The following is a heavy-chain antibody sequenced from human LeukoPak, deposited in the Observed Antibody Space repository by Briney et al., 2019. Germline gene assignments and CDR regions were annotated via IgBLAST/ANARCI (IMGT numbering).Heavy chain of an antibody. J-gene: IGHJ4*02. CDR1: GGTFSSYA. V-gene: IGHV1-69*13. CDR2: IIPIFGTA. Sequence: SVKVSCRASGGTFSSYAISWVRQAPGQGLEWMGGIIPIFGTANYAQKFQGRVTITADESTSTAYMELSSLRSEDTAVYYCARVSHHRGYSSGWYGAFDYWGQGTLVTVSS. D-gene: IGHD6-19*01. CDR3: ARVSHHRGYSSGWYGAFDY.